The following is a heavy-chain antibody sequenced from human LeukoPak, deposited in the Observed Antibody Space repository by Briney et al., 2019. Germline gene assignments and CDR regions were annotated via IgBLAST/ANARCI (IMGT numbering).Heavy chain of an antibody. J-gene: IGHJ4*02. CDR3: AGETFAITMVRGVILHY. D-gene: IGHD3-10*01. CDR1: GGTFSSYA. CDR2: IIPIFGIA. Sequence: SVKVSCKASGGTFSSYAISWVRQAPGQGLEWMGRIIPIFGIANYAQKFQGRVTITADKSTSTAYMELSSLRSEDTAVYYCAGETFAITMVRGVILHYWGQGTLATVSS. V-gene: IGHV1-69*04.